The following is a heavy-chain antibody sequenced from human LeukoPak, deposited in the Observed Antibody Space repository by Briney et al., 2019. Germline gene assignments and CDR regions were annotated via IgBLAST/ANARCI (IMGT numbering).Heavy chain of an antibody. D-gene: IGHD3-22*01. V-gene: IGHV1-69*13. CDR2: IIPIFGTA. Sequence: SVKVSCKASGGTFSSYAISWVRQAPGQGLEWMGGIIPIFGTANYAQKFQGSVTITADESTSTAYMELSSLRSEDTAVYYCARGAVQSPYYYDSSGYYYPGQHWGQGTLVTVSS. CDR1: GGTFSSYA. J-gene: IGHJ1*01. CDR3: ARGAVQSPYYYDSSGYYYPGQH.